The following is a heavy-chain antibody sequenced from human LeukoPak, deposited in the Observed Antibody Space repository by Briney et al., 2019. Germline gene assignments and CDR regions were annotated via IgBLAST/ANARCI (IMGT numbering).Heavy chain of an antibody. CDR1: GYTFTGYY. J-gene: IGHJ5*02. CDR3: AKDRMATIRFDP. CDR2: INPNSGGT. Sequence: VASVKVSCKASGYTFTGYYMHWVRQAPGQGLEWMGWINPNSGGTNYAQKFQGRVTMTRDTSISTAYMELSRLRSDDTAVYYCAKDRMATIRFDPWGQGTLVTVSS. V-gene: IGHV1-2*02. D-gene: IGHD5-24*01.